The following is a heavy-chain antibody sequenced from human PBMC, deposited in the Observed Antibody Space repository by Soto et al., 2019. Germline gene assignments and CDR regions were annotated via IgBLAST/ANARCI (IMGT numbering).Heavy chain of an antibody. CDR1: GFTFSSYA. CDR2: ISGSGGST. Sequence: EVQLLESGGGLVQPGGSLRLSCAASGFTFSSYAMSWVRQAPGKGLEWVSAISGSGGSTYYADSVKGRFTISRDNSKNTLYLRMNSLRAEDTAVYYCAKGLWFGDGYYYYMDVWGKGTTVTVSS. D-gene: IGHD3-10*01. J-gene: IGHJ6*03. CDR3: AKGLWFGDGYYYYMDV. V-gene: IGHV3-23*01.